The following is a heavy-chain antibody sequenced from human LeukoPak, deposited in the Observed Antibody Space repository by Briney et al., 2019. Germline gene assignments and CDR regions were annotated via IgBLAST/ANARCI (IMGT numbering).Heavy chain of an antibody. V-gene: IGHV4-39*01. Sequence: SETLSLTCTVSGGSISSSSYYWGWIRQPPGKGLEWIGSIYYSGSTCHNPSLKSRVTISVDTSKNQFSLKLSYVTAADTAVYYCARHDVRYFDWLSTSVGAFDIWGQGTMVTVSS. J-gene: IGHJ3*02. CDR2: IYYSGST. CDR1: GGSISSSSYY. CDR3: ARHDVRYFDWLSTSVGAFDI. D-gene: IGHD3-9*01.